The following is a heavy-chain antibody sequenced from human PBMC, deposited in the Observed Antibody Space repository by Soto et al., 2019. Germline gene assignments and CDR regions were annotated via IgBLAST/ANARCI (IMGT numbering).Heavy chain of an antibody. CDR3: ARIVQQPGYYGMDV. J-gene: IGHJ6*02. Sequence: SVKVSCTASGGTFSSYAISWVRQAPGQGLEWMGGIIPIFGTANYAQKFQGRVTITADESTSTAYMELSSLRSEDTAVYYCARIVQQPGYYGMDVWGQGTTVTVSS. CDR1: GGTFSSYA. CDR2: IIPIFGTA. V-gene: IGHV1-69*13. D-gene: IGHD6-13*01.